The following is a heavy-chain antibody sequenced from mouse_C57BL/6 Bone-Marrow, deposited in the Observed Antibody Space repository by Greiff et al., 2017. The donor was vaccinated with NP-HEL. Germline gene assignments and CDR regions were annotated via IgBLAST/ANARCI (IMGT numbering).Heavy chain of an antibody. CDR2: INPSSGYT. Sequence: QVQLQQSGAELAKPGASVKLSCKASGYTFTSYWMHWVKQRPGQGLEWIGYINPSSGYTKYNQKFKDKATLTAAKSSSTAYMQLSSLTYEDAAVYYCATFYYYGSLDYWGQGTTLTVSS. CDR1: GYTFTSYW. D-gene: IGHD1-1*01. V-gene: IGHV1-7*01. J-gene: IGHJ2*01. CDR3: ATFYYYGSLDY.